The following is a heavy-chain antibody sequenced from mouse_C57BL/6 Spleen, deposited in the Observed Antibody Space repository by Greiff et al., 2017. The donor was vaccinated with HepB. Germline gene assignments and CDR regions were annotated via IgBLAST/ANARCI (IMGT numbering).Heavy chain of an antibody. V-gene: IGHV5-9*01. CDR2: ISGGGGNT. CDR3: ASPITTKGSWFAY. D-gene: IGHD2-4*01. J-gene: IGHJ3*01. CDR1: GFTFSSYT. Sequence: EVKLVESGGGLVKPGGSLKLSCAASGFTFSSYTMSWVRQTPEKRLEWVATISGGGGNTYYPDSVKGRFTISRDNAKNTLYLQMSSLRSEDTALYYCASPITTKGSWFAYWGQGTLVTVSA.